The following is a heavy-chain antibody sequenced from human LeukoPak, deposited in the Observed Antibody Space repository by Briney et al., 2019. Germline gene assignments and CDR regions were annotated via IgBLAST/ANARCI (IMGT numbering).Heavy chain of an antibody. CDR2: IKEDGNEK. D-gene: IGHD5-18*01. CDR1: GFTFSSYR. CDR3: TRVGYSYGYPYFDY. J-gene: IGHJ4*02. Sequence: GGSLRLSCAAFGFTFSSYRMSWVRQAPGKGLEWVANIKEDGNEKYYVDSVKGRFTISRDSAKKSLFLQMNSLRAEDSAVYYSTRVGYSYGYPYFDYWGQGTLVTVSS. V-gene: IGHV3-7*04.